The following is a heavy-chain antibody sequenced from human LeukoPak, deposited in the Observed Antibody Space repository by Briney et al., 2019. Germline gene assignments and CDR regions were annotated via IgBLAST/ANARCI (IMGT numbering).Heavy chain of an antibody. CDR2: IYYSGST. CDR3: ATENSGYEGRRYYYYGMDV. V-gene: IGHV4-59*08. J-gene: IGHJ6*02. CDR1: GGSISSYY. D-gene: IGHD5-12*01. Sequence: SETLSLTCTVSGGSISSYYWSWIRQPPGKGLEWIGYIYYSGSTNYNPSLKSRVTISVDTSKNQFSLKLSSVTAADTAVYYCATENSGYEGRRYYYYGMDVWGQGTMVTVSS.